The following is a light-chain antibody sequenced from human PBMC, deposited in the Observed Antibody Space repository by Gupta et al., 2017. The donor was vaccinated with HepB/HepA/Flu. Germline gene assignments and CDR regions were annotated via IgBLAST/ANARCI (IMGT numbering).Light chain of an antibody. J-gene: IGKJ2*01. CDR3: QQLLDYPYT. Sequence: DIQLTQSPSFLSASVGDRVTLTCRATQDISTYLAWYVQKPGKAPELLIYAASSLQSGVPSRFSGSGSGTXFTLTIXSLQPGDFATYYCQQLLDYPYTFGXGTKLDIK. CDR1: QDISTY. V-gene: IGKV1-9*01. CDR2: AAS.